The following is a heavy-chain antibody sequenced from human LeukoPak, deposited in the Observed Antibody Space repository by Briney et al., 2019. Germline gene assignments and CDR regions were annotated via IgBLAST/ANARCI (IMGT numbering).Heavy chain of an antibody. CDR2: IWNDGSNE. J-gene: IGHJ4*02. CDR1: GFSISNYG. Sequence: GGSLRLSCAASGFSISNYGMHWVRQAPGKGLELVAIIWNDGSNEYYADSVKGRFTISRDNSKNTLYLQMNSLRAEDTAVYYCARNADGRYYFDNWGQGTLVTVSS. V-gene: IGHV3-33*01. CDR3: ARNADGRYYFDN.